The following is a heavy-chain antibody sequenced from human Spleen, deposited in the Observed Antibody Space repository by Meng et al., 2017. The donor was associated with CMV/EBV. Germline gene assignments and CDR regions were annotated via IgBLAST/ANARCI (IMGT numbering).Heavy chain of an antibody. V-gene: IGHV1-69*05. CDR1: TFRNFA. Sequence: TFRNFAISWVRQATGQGLEWMGGIIPLFGTPKYAQKFRGRVTVTTADSTGTAYMELSSLRDEDTAVYYCARGADFHGSGSYYNYYDYWGQGTLVTVSS. D-gene: IGHD3-10*01. CDR2: IIPLFGTP. CDR3: ARGADFHGSGSYYNYYDY. J-gene: IGHJ4*02.